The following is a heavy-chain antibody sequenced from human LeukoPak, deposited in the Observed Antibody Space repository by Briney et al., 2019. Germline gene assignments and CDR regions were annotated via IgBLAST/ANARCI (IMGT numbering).Heavy chain of an antibody. D-gene: IGHD1-26*01. V-gene: IGHV3-30*02. Sequence: PGGSLRLSCAASGFTFSSYGMHWVRQAPGKGLEWVAFIRYDGSNKYYADSVKGRFTISRDNSKNTLYLQMNSLRAEDTAVYYCAKPTGVGATKGAFDIWGQGTMVTVSS. J-gene: IGHJ3*02. CDR3: AKPTGVGATKGAFDI. CDR1: GFTFSSYG. CDR2: IRYDGSNK.